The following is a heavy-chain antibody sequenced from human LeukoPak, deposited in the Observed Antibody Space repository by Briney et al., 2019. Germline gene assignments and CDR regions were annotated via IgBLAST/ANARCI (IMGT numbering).Heavy chain of an antibody. CDR1: GFTFSSYS. D-gene: IGHD3-10*02. J-gene: IGHJ6*04. Sequence: GGSLRLSCAASGFTFSSYSMNWVRQAPGKGLEWVSSISSSSSYIHYADSVKGRFTISRDHAKNSLYLQMNSLRAEDTAVYYCAELGITMIGGVWGKGTTVTISS. CDR2: ISSSSSYI. V-gene: IGHV3-21*01. CDR3: AELGITMIGGV.